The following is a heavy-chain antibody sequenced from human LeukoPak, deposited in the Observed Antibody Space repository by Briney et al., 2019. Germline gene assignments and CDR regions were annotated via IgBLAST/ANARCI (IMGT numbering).Heavy chain of an antibody. V-gene: IGHV4-34*01. J-gene: IGHJ4*02. Sequence: SETLSLTCAVYGGSFSGYYWSWIRQPPGKGLEWIGEINHSGSTNYNPSLKGRVTISVDTSKNQFSLKLSSVTAADTAVYYCARLYGSGSFQYFDFWGQGTLVTVSS. CDR1: GGSFSGYY. CDR3: ARLYGSGSFQYFDF. CDR2: INHSGST. D-gene: IGHD3-10*01.